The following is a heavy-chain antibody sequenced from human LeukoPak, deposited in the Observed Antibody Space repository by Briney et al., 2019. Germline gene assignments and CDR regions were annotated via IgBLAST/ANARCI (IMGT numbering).Heavy chain of an antibody. CDR1: GYTLTELS. CDR2: FDPEDGET. J-gene: IGHJ4*02. V-gene: IGHV1-24*01. CDR3: ATASPIVATITYFDY. D-gene: IGHD5-12*01. Sequence: ASVKVSFKVSGYTLTELSMHWVRQAPGKGLEWMGGFDPEDGETIYAQKFQGRVTMTEDTSTDTAYMELSSLRSEDTAVYYCATASPIVATITYFDYWGQGTLVTVSS.